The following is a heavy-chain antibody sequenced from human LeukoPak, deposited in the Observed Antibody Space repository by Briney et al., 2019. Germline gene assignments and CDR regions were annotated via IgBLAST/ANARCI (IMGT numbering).Heavy chain of an antibody. CDR1: GFTFSSYA. V-gene: IGHV3-30-3*01. J-gene: IGHJ4*02. CDR3: ARERPGIAAAGPFDY. D-gene: IGHD6-13*01. Sequence: PGRSLRLSCAASGFTFSSYAMHWVRQAPGKGLEWVAVISYDGSNKYYADSVKGRLTISGDNSKNTLYLQMNSLRAEDTAVYYCARERPGIAAAGPFDYWGQGTLVTVSS. CDR2: ISYDGSNK.